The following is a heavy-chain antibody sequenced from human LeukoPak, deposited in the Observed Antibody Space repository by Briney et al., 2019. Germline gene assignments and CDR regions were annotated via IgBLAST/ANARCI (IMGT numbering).Heavy chain of an antibody. Sequence: PGGSLRLSCVASGFTFGSYGMHWVRQAPGKGLEWVAFISYDGSNENIADSVKGRFIISRDNSKNTLYLQMNSLRAEDMAVYYCAKGPAPRLGEFSYHALVDYWGQGTLVTVSS. J-gene: IGHJ4*02. CDR2: ISYDGSNE. D-gene: IGHD3-16*02. CDR3: AKGPAPRLGEFSYHALVDY. CDR1: GFTFGSYG. V-gene: IGHV3-30*18.